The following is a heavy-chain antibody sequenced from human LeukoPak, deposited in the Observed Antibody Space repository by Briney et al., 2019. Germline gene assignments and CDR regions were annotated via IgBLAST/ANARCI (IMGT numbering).Heavy chain of an antibody. V-gene: IGHV4-61*05. J-gene: IGHJ3*02. CDR2: IYYSGST. CDR1: GGSISSSSYY. CDR3: ARGPTVTGDAFDI. D-gene: IGHD4-17*01. Sequence: SETLSLTCTVSGGSISSSSYYWGWIRQPPGKGLEWIGYIYYSGSTYYNPSLKSRVTISVDTSKNQFSLKLSSVTAADTAVYYFARGPTVTGDAFDIWGQGTMVTVSS.